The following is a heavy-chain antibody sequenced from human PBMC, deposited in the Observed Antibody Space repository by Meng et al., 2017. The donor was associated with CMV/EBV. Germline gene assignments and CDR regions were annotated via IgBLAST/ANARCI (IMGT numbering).Heavy chain of an antibody. Sequence: GESLKISCKGSGYKFSDYWIAWVRQMPGKGLEWMGRIDPSDSYTNYSPSFQGHVTISADKSISTAYLQWSSLKASDTAMYYCAISGIAARVSPIDYWGQGTLVTVSS. CDR1: GYKFSDYW. CDR2: IDPSDSYT. CDR3: AISGIAARVSPIDY. J-gene: IGHJ4*02. V-gene: IGHV5-10-1*01. D-gene: IGHD6-6*01.